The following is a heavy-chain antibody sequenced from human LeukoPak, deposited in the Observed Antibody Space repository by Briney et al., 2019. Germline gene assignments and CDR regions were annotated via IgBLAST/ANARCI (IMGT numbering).Heavy chain of an antibody. CDR3: ARGGATSCYY. J-gene: IGHJ4*02. Sequence: ASVKVSCKASGYTFTGHYMHWVRQAPGQGLEWMGWINPNGGATKSAQKFQGRVTMTRDTSISTVYMELTSLRSDDTAVYYCARGGATSCYYWGQGTLVTVSS. CDR2: INPNGGAT. D-gene: IGHD2-2*01. V-gene: IGHV1-2*02. CDR1: GYTFTGHY.